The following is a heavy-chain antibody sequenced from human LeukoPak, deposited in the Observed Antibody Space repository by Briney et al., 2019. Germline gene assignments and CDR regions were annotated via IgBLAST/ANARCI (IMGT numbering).Heavy chain of an antibody. CDR3: ARENSYGAPLDY. Sequence: GGSLRLSCAASGFPFTNYAMHWVRQAPGKGLEWVAFISNDGRSKYHADSVKGRFTISRDDSKKTVYLQMNSLRGEDSAVYFCARENSYGAPLDYWGQGSLVTVSS. J-gene: IGHJ4*02. D-gene: IGHD5-18*01. V-gene: IGHV3-30*03. CDR2: ISNDGRSK. CDR1: GFPFTNYA.